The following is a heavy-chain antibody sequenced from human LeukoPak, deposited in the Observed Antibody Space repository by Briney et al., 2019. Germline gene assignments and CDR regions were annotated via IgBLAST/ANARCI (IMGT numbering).Heavy chain of an antibody. V-gene: IGHV4-39*01. J-gene: IGHJ4*02. CDR3: ARHHVLRFLEWLEATPYFDY. CDR2: IYYSGST. Sequence: KSSETLSLTCTVSGGSISSSSYSWGWIRQPPGKGLGWIGSIYYSGSTYYNPSLKSRVTISVDTSKNQFSLKLSSVTAADTAVYYCARHHVLRFLEWLEATPYFDYWGQGTLVTVSS. CDR1: GGSISSSSYS. D-gene: IGHD3-3*01.